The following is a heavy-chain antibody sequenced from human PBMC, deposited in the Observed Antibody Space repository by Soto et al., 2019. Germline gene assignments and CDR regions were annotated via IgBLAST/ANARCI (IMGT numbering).Heavy chain of an antibody. CDR3: AKGSVEYSASIDY. D-gene: IGHD5-12*01. V-gene: IGHV3-23*01. Sequence: EVHLLESGGGLVQPGGSLRLSCAASAFSFTSYAMMWVRQAPAKGLEWVSVISSSGGSSYFEDSVKGRFTISRDNSKNMFYLEMNSLRAEDTAIYFCAKGSVEYSASIDYWGQGTLVIVSS. CDR2: ISSSGGSS. J-gene: IGHJ4*02. CDR1: AFSFTSYA.